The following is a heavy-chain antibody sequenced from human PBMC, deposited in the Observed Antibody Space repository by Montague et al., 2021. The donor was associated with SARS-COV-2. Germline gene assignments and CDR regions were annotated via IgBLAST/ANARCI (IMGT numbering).Heavy chain of an antibody. J-gene: IGHJ4*02. CDR2: IWYDGSNK. V-gene: IGHV3-33*01. D-gene: IGHD4-17*01. Sequence: SLRLSFSASGFTFSSYGMHWVRQAPGKGLEWVAVIWYDGSNKYYADSVKGRFTISRDNSKNTLYLQMNSLRAEDTAVCYCARDAKDYGEGFDYWGQGTLVTVSS. CDR1: GFTFSSYG. CDR3: ARDAKDYGEGFDY.